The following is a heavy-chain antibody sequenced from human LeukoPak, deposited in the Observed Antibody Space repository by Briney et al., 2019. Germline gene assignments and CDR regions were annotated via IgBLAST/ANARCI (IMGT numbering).Heavy chain of an antibody. CDR1: GGTFSSYA. V-gene: IGHV1-69*13. J-gene: IGHJ6*03. CDR2: IIPIFGTA. CDR3: ATVGYCSSTSCPDYYYYMDV. D-gene: IGHD2-2*01. Sequence: SVKVSCKASGGTFSSYAISWVRQAPGQGLERIGGIIPIFGTANYAQKFQGRVTITADESTSTAYMELSSLRSEDTAVYYCATVGYCSSTSCPDYYYYMDVWGKGTTVTISS.